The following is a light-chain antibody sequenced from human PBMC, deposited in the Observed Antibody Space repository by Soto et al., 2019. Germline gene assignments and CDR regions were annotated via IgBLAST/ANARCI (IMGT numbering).Light chain of an antibody. CDR1: QSVSTY. V-gene: IGKV3-11*01. J-gene: IGKJ3*01. CDR3: QHRWGA. Sequence: EIVLTQSPATLSLSPGEVATLSCRASQSVSTYLAWYQQKPGQAPRLLIYDASHRSTGIPGRFSASGSGTDFTLTFSSLEPEDFAVYYGQHRWGAFGPGTRVDFK. CDR2: DAS.